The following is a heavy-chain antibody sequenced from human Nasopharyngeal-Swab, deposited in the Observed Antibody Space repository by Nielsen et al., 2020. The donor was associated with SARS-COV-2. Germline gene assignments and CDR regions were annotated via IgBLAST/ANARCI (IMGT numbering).Heavy chain of an antibody. CDR2: IRTKPNSYET. CDR3: TKTPAYSSSWWDAFDV. CDR1: GFTFSSYE. J-gene: IGHJ3*01. Sequence: GESLKISCAASGFTFSSYEMNWVRQGFGKGLEWVGRIRTKPNSYETTYAASVKGRFTISRDDSKNTAYLQMDSLKTDDTAIYYCTKTPAYSSSWWDAFDVWGQGTMVTVSS. V-gene: IGHV3-73*01. D-gene: IGHD6-13*01.